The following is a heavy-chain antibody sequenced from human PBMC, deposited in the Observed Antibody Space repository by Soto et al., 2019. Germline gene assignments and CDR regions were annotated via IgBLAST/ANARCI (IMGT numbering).Heavy chain of an antibody. CDR3: AKDRYCSSTSCSSLDS. J-gene: IGHJ4*02. CDR2: ISGRAGNT. V-gene: IGHV3-23*01. D-gene: IGHD2-2*01. Sequence: GALRLSCAASGFTFGSYSMTWVRQAPGKGLEWVSVISGRAGNTYYADSVKGRFSISSDNSKNTLYLYMSSLRAEDTAVYYCAKDRYCSSTSCSSLDSWGQGTLVTVSS. CDR1: GFTFGSYS.